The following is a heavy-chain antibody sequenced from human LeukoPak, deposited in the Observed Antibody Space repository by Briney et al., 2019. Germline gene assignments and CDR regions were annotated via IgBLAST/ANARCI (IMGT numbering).Heavy chain of an antibody. CDR3: ARRIAVAGTRYFYY. D-gene: IGHD6-19*01. V-gene: IGHV4-59*08. CDR2: IYYSGST. CDR1: GGSISSYY. J-gene: IGHJ4*02. Sequence: PSETLSLTCTVSGGSISSYYWSWIRQPPGKGLEWIGYIYYSGSTNYNPSLKSRVTISVDTSKNQFSLKLSSVTAADTAVYYCARRIAVAGTRYFYYWGQGTLVTVSS.